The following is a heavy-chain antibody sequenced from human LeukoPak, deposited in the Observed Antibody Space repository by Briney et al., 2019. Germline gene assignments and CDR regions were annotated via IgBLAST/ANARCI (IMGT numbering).Heavy chain of an antibody. CDR3: ARDHDSNWYPYHDY. CDR1: GGTFSSYA. V-gene: IGHV1-69*01. Sequence: SVKVSCKASGGTFSSYAISWVRQAPGQGLEWMGGIIPIFGTANYAQKFQGRVTITADESTSTAYMELSSLRSEDTAVYYCARDHDSNWYPYHDYWGQGTPVTVSS. CDR2: IIPIFGTA. J-gene: IGHJ4*02. D-gene: IGHD6-13*01.